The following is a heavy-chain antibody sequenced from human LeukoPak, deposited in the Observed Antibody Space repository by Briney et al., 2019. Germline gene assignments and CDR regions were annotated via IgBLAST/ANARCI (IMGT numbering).Heavy chain of an antibody. CDR2: IYPGDSDT. D-gene: IGHD2-21*02. V-gene: IGHV5-51*01. CDR3: ARQYTYCGGDCYPYYFDY. CDR1: GYSFTSYW. J-gene: IGHJ4*02. Sequence: GESLKISCKGSGYSFTSYWIGWVRQMPGKGLEWMGIIYPGDSDTRYSPSFQGRVTISADKSISTAYLQWSSLKASDTAMYYCARQYTYCGGDCYPYYFDYWGQGTLVTVSS.